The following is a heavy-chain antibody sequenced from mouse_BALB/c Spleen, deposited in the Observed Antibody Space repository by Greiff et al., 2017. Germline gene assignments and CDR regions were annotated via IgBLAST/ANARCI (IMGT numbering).Heavy chain of an antibody. CDR1: GYSFTSYW. V-gene: IGHV1-5*01. D-gene: IGHD1-1*01. CDR3: TRSYGSSYGGFAY. J-gene: IGHJ3*01. CDR2: IYPGNSDT. Sequence: DVQLQESGTVLARPGASVKMSCKASGYSFTSYWMHWVKQRPGQGLEWIGAIYPGNSDTSYNQKFKGKAKLTAVTSASTAYMELSSLTNEDSAVYYCTRSYGSSYGGFAYWGQGTLVTVSA.